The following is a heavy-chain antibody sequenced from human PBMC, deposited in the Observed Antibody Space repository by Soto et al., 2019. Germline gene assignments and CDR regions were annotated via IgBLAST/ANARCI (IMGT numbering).Heavy chain of an antibody. D-gene: IGHD3-16*01. V-gene: IGHV3-23*01. CDR1: GFTFSDYV. Sequence: EVQLLESGGGLVQPGGSLRLSCVASGFTFSDYVMSWVRQVPGKGLEWVSSISDGGERTDYRDSVRGRFTISRDNARFTLHLQINILRVHDTAIYFCATDRSNDFSLDGWGQGTTVTVSS. CDR3: ATDRSNDFSLDG. J-gene: IGHJ6*02. CDR2: ISDGGERT.